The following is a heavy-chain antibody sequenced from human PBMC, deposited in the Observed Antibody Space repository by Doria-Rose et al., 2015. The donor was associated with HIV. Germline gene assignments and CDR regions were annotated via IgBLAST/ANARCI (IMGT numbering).Heavy chain of an antibody. CDR1: GFTVSSNY. Sequence: PGGSLRLSCAASGFTVSSNYMSWVRQAPGKGLEWASVIYSDGRTYYADSVKGRFTASRDNSKNTLYLQINSLRAEDTAVYYCARDPFQSWAYWGQGTLVTVSS. CDR2: IYSDGRT. V-gene: IGHV3-53*01. CDR3: ARDPFQSWAY. D-gene: IGHD3-16*01. J-gene: IGHJ4*02.